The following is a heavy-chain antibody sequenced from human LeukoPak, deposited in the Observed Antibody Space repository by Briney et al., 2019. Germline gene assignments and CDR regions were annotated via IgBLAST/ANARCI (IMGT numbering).Heavy chain of an antibody. J-gene: IGHJ4*02. CDR3: AKREGILTGYALDF. Sequence: GGSLRLSCAASGFTVSRNYMSWVRQAPGKGLEWVSEIYSDGSTYYAASVKGRFSISRDSPKNTVHLQMNSLRAEDTAIYYCAKREGILTGYALDFWGQGTLVTVSS. V-gene: IGHV3-53*01. CDR1: GFTVSRNY. D-gene: IGHD3-9*01. CDR2: IYSDGST.